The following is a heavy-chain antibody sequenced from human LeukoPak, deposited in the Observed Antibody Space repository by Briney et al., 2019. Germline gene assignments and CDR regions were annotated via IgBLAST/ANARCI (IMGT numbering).Heavy chain of an antibody. Sequence: SETLSLTCAVYGGSFSGYYWSWISQPPGKGLEWIGEINHSGNTNYNPSLKSRVTISVDTSKNQFSLKLSSVTAADTAVYYCARGRYIAMVTNWFDPWGQGTLVTVSS. J-gene: IGHJ5*02. CDR3: ARGRYIAMVTNWFDP. V-gene: IGHV4-34*01. CDR2: INHSGNT. D-gene: IGHD5-18*01. CDR1: GGSFSGYY.